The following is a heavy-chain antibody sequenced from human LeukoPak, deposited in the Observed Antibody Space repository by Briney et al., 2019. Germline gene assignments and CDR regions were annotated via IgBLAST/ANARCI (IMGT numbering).Heavy chain of an antibody. D-gene: IGHD3-22*01. CDR2: IWYDGSNK. Sequence: GRSLRLSCAASGFTFSSYGMHRVRQAPGKGLEWVAVIWYDGSNKYYADSVKGRLTISRDNSKNTLYLQMNSLRAEDTAVYYCARDSDYYDSSGYYGYWGQGTLVTVSS. V-gene: IGHV3-33*01. CDR1: GFTFSSYG. CDR3: ARDSDYYDSSGYYGY. J-gene: IGHJ4*02.